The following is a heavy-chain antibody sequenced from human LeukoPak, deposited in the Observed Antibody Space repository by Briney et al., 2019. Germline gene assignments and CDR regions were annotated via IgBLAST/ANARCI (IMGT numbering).Heavy chain of an antibody. CDR2: ISGDGGST. V-gene: IGHV3-43*02. CDR3: AKGTPIYGMDV. CDR1: GFTFDDYA. J-gene: IGHJ6*02. Sequence: PGESLRLSCTASGFTFDDYAMHWVRQAPGKGLEWVSLISGDGGSTYYADSVKGRFTISRDKRKKSLYLQMNILRSEDTAFYYCAKGTPIYGMDVWGQGTTVTVSS.